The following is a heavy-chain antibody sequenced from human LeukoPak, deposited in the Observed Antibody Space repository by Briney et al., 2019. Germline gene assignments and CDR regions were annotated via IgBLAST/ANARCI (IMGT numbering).Heavy chain of an antibody. D-gene: IGHD6-19*01. CDR2: ISYDGSNK. CDR3: AKDGAVPFDY. J-gene: IGHJ4*02. V-gene: IGHV3-30*18. Sequence: GGSLRLSCAASGFTSSSYGMHWVRQAPGKGLEWVAVISYDGSNKYYADSVKGRFTISRDNSKNTLYLQMNSLRAEDTAVYYCAKDGAVPFDYWGQGTLVTVSS. CDR1: GFTSSSYG.